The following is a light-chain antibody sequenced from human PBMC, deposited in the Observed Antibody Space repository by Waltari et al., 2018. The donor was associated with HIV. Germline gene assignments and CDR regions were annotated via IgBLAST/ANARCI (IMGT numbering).Light chain of an antibody. Sequence: QSALTQPRSVSGSPGQSVTISCTGTRTNVGDYNYVSWYQQHPDKAPKLMIFDVNQRPSGVPDRFSGSKSGNTASLTISGLQAEDEADYYCCSYAGTYTDVFGSGTKVTVL. CDR1: RTNVGDYNY. CDR3: CSYAGTYTDV. CDR2: DVN. V-gene: IGLV2-11*01. J-gene: IGLJ1*01.